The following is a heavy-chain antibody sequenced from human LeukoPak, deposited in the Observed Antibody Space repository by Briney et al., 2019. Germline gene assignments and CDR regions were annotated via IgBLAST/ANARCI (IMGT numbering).Heavy chain of an antibody. Sequence: GGSLRLPCAASGFTFSGSAMHWVRQASGKGLEWVGRIRSKANSYATAYAASVKGRFTISRDDSKNTAYLQMNSLKTEDTAVYYCTRRLYCSSTSCTPLMDVWGKGTTVTVSS. V-gene: IGHV3-73*01. D-gene: IGHD2-2*01. CDR1: GFTFSGSA. J-gene: IGHJ6*03. CDR3: TRRLYCSSTSCTPLMDV. CDR2: IRSKANSYAT.